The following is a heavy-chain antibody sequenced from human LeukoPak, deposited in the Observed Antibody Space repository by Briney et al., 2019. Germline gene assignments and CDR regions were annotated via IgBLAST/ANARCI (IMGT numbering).Heavy chain of an antibody. J-gene: IGHJ5*01. V-gene: IGHV4-4*07. CDR3: ARFDPDYYGSSFDF. CDR1: GGSIGSYY. Sequence: SETLSLTCTVSGGSIGSYYWSWIRQPAGKGLEWIGRIYISGSTNYNPSLESRVFMSVDTSKNQFSLKLSSVTAADTAVYYCARFDPDYYGSSFDFWGQGTLVSVSS. CDR2: IYISGST. D-gene: IGHD3-10*01.